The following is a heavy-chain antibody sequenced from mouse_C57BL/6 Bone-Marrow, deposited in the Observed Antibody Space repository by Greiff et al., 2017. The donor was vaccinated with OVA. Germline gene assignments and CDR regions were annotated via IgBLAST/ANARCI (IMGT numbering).Heavy chain of an antibody. Sequence: EVKVVESGEGLVKPGGSLKLSCAASGFTFSSYAMSWVRQTPEKRLEWVAYISSGGDYIYYADTVKDRFTISRDNARNTLYLQMSSLKSEDTAMYYCTRAVMVTLDYWGQGTTLTVSS. V-gene: IGHV5-9-1*02. D-gene: IGHD2-2*01. CDR3: TRAVMVTLDY. CDR1: GFTFSSYA. CDR2: ISSGGDYI. J-gene: IGHJ2*01.